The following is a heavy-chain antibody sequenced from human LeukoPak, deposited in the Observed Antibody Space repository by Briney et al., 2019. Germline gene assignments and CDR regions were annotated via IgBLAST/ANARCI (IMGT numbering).Heavy chain of an antibody. Sequence: PGGALRLSCAASGFTFSSYTMNGVPQAPGKGLEWVSYISSSSSTIYYADSVKGRFTISRDNAKNSLYLQMNSLRDEDTAVYYCAPRGVVIDYWGQGTLVTVSS. V-gene: IGHV3-48*02. D-gene: IGHD3-3*01. CDR1: GFTFSSYT. CDR2: ISSSSSTI. CDR3: APRGVVIDY. J-gene: IGHJ4*02.